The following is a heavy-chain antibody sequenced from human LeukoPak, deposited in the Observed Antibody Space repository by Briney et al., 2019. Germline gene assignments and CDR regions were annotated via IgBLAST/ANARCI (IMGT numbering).Heavy chain of an antibody. V-gene: IGHV3-48*03. CDR3: ARYRSTVTTWLDY. D-gene: IGHD4-17*01. Sequence: GGSLRLSCEASGFTFSSYEMNWVRQAPGKGLEWVSYISSSGSTIYYADSVKGRFTISRDNAKNSLYLQMNSLRAEDTAVYYCARYRSTVTTWLDYWGQGTLVTVSS. CDR1: GFTFSSYE. CDR2: ISSSGSTI. J-gene: IGHJ4*02.